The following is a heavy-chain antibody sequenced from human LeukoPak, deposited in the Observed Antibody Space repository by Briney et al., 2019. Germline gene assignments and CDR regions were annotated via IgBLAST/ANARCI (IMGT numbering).Heavy chain of an antibody. CDR3: ARDRRNYVVNWFDP. Sequence: SETLSLTCGVYGGSFSGYCWSWIRQPQGKGVEGMGEINHSGSTNYNPSLKSRVTISVDTSKNQFSLKLSSVTAADTAVYYCARDRRNYVVNWFDPWGQGTLVTVSS. CDR2: INHSGST. D-gene: IGHD4-11*01. V-gene: IGHV4-34*01. J-gene: IGHJ5*02. CDR1: GGSFSGYC.